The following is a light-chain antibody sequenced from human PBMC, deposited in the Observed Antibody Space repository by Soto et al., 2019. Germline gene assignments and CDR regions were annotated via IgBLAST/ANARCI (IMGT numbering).Light chain of an antibody. J-gene: IGKJ2*01. Sequence: DSQMTQSPSSLSASVGDRISITCRASKDSKKYLNWLQQRPVTAPNLLIYDASNLEAGVSSRYNGRGSGTDFTLIIHTLQPEDIATYYCQQYDVLPYAFSQGT. V-gene: IGKV1-33*01. CDR1: KDSKKY. CDR3: QQYDVLPYA. CDR2: DAS.